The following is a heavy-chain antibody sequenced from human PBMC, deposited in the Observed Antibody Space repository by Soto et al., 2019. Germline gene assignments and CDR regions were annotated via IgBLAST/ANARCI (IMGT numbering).Heavy chain of an antibody. CDR2: FDPDDGET. CDR3: ATDKRYSSSWYGFDY. J-gene: IGHJ4*02. V-gene: IGHV1-24*01. Sequence: QVQLVQSGAEVKKPGASVKVSCKVSGYTLTELSMHWVRQAPGKVLEWMGGFDPDDGETLYAKTLQGRVTMTEDPSTDTAYMELSSLRSEDTAVYYCATDKRYSSSWYGFDYWGQGTLVTVSS. D-gene: IGHD6-13*01. CDR1: GYTLTELS.